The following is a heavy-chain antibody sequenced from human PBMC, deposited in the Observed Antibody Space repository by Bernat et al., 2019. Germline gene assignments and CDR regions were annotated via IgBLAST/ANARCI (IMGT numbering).Heavy chain of an antibody. CDR2: IYYSGST. J-gene: IGHJ6*02. CDR1: GGSISSGGYY. Sequence: QVQLQESGPGLVKPSQTLSLTCTVSGGSISSGGYYWSWIRQHPGKGLEWIGYIYYSGSTYYNPSLKSRVTISVDTSKNQFSLKLSSVTAADTAVYYCARHSEYYYDSSGYGYGMDVWGQGTTVTVSS. D-gene: IGHD3-22*01. V-gene: IGHV4-31*03. CDR3: ARHSEYYYDSSGYGYGMDV.